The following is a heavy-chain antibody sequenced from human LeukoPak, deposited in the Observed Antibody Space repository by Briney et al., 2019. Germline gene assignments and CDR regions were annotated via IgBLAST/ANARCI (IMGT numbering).Heavy chain of an antibody. J-gene: IGHJ6*02. Sequence: PGGSLRLSCAASGFTFSSYAMSWVRQAPGKGLEWVSAISGSGGSTYYADSVKGRFTISRGNSKNTLYLQMNSLRAEDTAVYYCASVLRYFDWVWPTDGLDVWGQGTAVTVSS. D-gene: IGHD3-9*01. V-gene: IGHV3-23*01. CDR1: GFTFSSYA. CDR3: ASVLRYFDWVWPTDGLDV. CDR2: ISGSGGST.